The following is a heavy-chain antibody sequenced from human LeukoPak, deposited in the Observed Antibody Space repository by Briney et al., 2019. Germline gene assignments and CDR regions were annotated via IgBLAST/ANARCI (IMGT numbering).Heavy chain of an antibody. Sequence: SETLSLTCAVYGGSFSGYYWSWIRQPPGKGLEWIGEINHSGSTNYNPSLKSRVTISVDTSKNQFSLKLSSVTAADTAVHYCARGSLAAGFDYWGQGTLVTVSS. CDR3: ARGSLAAGFDY. J-gene: IGHJ4*02. CDR1: GGSFSGYY. CDR2: INHSGST. D-gene: IGHD6-13*01. V-gene: IGHV4-34*01.